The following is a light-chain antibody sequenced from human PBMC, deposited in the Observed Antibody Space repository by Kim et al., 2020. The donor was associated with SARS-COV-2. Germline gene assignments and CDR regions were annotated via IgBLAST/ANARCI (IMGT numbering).Light chain of an antibody. J-gene: IGKJ5*01. CDR2: DTS. V-gene: IGKV3-11*01. Sequence: EIVLTQSPATLSLSPGERATLSCRASQRVYSYLNWFQHKPGQAPRLLIYDTSNRATGIPARFSGSGSGTDFTLTISTLEPEDSAVYYCQERSNWPLMTFGQGTRLEIK. CDR3: QERSNWPLMT. CDR1: QRVYSY.